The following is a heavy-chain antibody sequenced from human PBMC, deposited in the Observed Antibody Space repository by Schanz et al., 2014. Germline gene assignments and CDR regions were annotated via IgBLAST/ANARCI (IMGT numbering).Heavy chain of an antibody. CDR1: GFTVSDHH. Sequence: VQLVESGGGLVQPGGSLRLSCAVSGFTVSDHHMDWVRQPPGKGLEWVAIITYDGSNTYHADSVKGRFTLSRDNSKNTMDLQMNSLRPEDTAVYYCGRDYSGGALDYWGQGTLVTVSS. CDR3: GRDYSGGALDY. D-gene: IGHD6-19*01. J-gene: IGHJ4*02. V-gene: IGHV3-30*03. CDR2: ITYDGSNT.